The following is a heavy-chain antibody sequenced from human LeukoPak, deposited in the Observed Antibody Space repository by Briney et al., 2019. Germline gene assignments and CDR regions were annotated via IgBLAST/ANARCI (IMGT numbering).Heavy chain of an antibody. J-gene: IGHJ4*02. V-gene: IGHV3-30-3*01. D-gene: IGHD3-3*01. CDR3: AKDSPPGYDFWSV. Sequence: GGSLRLSCAASGFTFSSYAMHWVRQAPGKGLEWVAVISYDGSNKYYADSVKGRFTISRDNSKNTLYLQMNSLRAEDTAVYYCAKDSPPGYDFWSVWGQGTLVTVSS. CDR2: ISYDGSNK. CDR1: GFTFSSYA.